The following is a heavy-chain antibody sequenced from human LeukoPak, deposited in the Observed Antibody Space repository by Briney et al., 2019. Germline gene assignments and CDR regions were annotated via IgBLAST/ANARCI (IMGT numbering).Heavy chain of an antibody. V-gene: IGHV3-23*01. Sequence: GGSLRLSCAAAGFTFSSSAMSRVRQAPGKGLEWVSAISNNGGYTYYADSVQGRFTISRDNSKSTLCLQMNSLRAEDTAVYYCAKQLGYCSDGSCYFPYWGQGTLVTVSS. CDR1: GFTFSSSA. J-gene: IGHJ4*02. D-gene: IGHD2-15*01. CDR2: ISNNGGYT. CDR3: AKQLGYCSDGSCYFPY.